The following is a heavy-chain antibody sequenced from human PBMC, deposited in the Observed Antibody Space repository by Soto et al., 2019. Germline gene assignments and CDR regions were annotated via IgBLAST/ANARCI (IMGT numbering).Heavy chain of an antibody. D-gene: IGHD3-9*01. CDR1: GGSISSSSYY. V-gene: IGHV4-39*01. Sequence: LSLTCTVSGGSISSSSYYWGWIRQPPGKGLEWIGSIYYSGSTYYDPSLKSRVTISVDTSKNQFSLKLSSVTAADTAVYYCARARRDYDILTGYSQYYFYGMDV. CDR3: ARARRDYDILTGYSQYYFYGMDV. CDR2: IYYSGST. J-gene: IGHJ6*01.